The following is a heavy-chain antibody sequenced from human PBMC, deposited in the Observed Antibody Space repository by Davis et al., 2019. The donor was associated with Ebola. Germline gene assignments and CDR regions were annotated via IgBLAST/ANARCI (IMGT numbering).Heavy chain of an antibody. Sequence: PGGSLRLSCAASGFTFTSYAMNWVRQAPGKGLEWVSGISGTGHRTYYADSVKARFTISKDFSKNTLFLQINSLTADDTAVYYCARGHGIRDAYSLWGRGTLVAVSS. V-gene: IGHV3-23*01. D-gene: IGHD5-24*01. CDR1: GFTFTSYA. J-gene: IGHJ4*02. CDR2: ISGTGHRT. CDR3: ARGHGIRDAYSL.